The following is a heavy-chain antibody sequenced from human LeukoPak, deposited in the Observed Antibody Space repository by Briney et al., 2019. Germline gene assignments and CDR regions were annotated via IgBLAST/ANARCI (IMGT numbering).Heavy chain of an antibody. D-gene: IGHD5-18*01. J-gene: IGHJ4*02. V-gene: IGHV1-18*01. CDR3: AREAAMALD. CDR1: GYTFFTYG. Sequence: ASVKVSCKTSGYTFFTYGISWVRQAPGQGLEWMGWINTNNGDTNYAENFQGRVTMTTDTSTSTAYMEMRSLRLDDTAVYYCAREAAMALDWGQGTLVTVSS. CDR2: INTNNGDT.